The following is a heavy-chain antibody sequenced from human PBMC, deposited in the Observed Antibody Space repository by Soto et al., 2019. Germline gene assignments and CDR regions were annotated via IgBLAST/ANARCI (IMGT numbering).Heavy chain of an antibody. Sequence: ASVKVSCKASGYTFTSYGISWVRQAPGQGLEWMGWISAYNGNTNYAQKLQGRVTMTTDTSTSTAYMELRSLRSDDAAVYYCARNPGYYDILTGYYYYYYMDVWGQGTTVTVSS. CDR2: ISAYNGNT. CDR1: GYTFTSYG. CDR3: ARNPGYYDILTGYYYYYYMDV. V-gene: IGHV1-18*01. D-gene: IGHD3-9*01. J-gene: IGHJ6*03.